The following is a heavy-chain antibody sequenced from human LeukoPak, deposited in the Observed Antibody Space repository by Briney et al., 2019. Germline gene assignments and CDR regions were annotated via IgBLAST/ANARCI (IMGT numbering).Heavy chain of an antibody. Sequence: GGSLRLSCAASGFTFSSYSMNWVRQAPGKGLEWVSYISSSSRTIYYSDSVEGRFTISRDNAKNSLYLQMNSLRDEDTAVYYCARGATVTRDFDYWGQGTLLTVSS. V-gene: IGHV3-48*02. J-gene: IGHJ4*02. D-gene: IGHD4-17*01. CDR2: ISSSSRTI. CDR3: ARGATVTRDFDY. CDR1: GFTFSSYS.